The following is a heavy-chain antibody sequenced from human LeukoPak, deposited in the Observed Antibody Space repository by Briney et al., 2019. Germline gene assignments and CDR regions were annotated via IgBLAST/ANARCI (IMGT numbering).Heavy chain of an antibody. J-gene: IGHJ4*02. CDR1: GFTFSSYA. CDR3: AKALYITRYFDY. CDR2: ISGSGGST. D-gene: IGHD3-16*02. V-gene: IGHV3-23*01. Sequence: GGSLILSCAASGFTFSSYAMSWVRQAPGKGLEWVSAISGSGGSTYYADSVKGRFTISRDNSKNTLYLQMNSLRAEDTAVYYCAKALYITRYFDYWGQRTLVTVSS.